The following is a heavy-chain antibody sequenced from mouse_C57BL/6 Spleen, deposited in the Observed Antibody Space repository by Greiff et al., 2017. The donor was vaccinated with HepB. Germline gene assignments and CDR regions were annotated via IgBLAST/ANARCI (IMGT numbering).Heavy chain of an antibody. CDR3: VHTTVVADWYVDV. J-gene: IGHJ1*03. V-gene: IGHV14-2*01. D-gene: IGHD1-1*01. CDR1: GFNIKDYY. CDR2: IDPEDGET. Sequence: VQLQQSGAELVKPGASVKLSCTASGFNIKDYYMHWVKQRTEQGLEWIGRIDPEDGETKYAPKFQGKATIPADTSSNTAYLQLRSLTSEDAAVYYCVHTTVVADWYVDVWGTGTTVAVSS.